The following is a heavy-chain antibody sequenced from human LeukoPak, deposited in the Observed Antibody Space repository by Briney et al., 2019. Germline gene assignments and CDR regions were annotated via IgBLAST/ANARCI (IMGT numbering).Heavy chain of an antibody. Sequence: GASVKVSCKASGYTFTSYDINWVRQATGQGLEWLGWMNPNSGNTGYAQKFQGRVTMTRNTSISTAYMELSSLRSEDTAVYYCARQYSSSWFGDYWGQGTLVTVSS. CDR2: MNPNSGNT. D-gene: IGHD6-13*01. CDR3: ARQYSSSWFGDY. CDR1: GYTFTSYD. J-gene: IGHJ4*02. V-gene: IGHV1-8*01.